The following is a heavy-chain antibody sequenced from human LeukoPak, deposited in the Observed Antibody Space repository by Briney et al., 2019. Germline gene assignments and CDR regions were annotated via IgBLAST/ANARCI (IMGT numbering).Heavy chain of an antibody. CDR2: INHSGST. Sequence: PSETLSPTCAVYGGSFSGYYWSWIRQPPGKGLEWIGEINHSGSTNYNPSLKSRVTISVDTSKNQFSLKLSSVTAADTAVYYCARVRGGYYGSGSYLDYWGQGTLVTVSS. CDR3: ARVRGGYYGSGSYLDY. V-gene: IGHV4-34*01. CDR1: GGSFSGYY. J-gene: IGHJ4*02. D-gene: IGHD3-10*01.